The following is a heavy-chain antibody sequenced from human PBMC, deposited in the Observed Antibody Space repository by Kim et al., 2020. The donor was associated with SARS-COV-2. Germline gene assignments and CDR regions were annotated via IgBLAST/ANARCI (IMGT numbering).Heavy chain of an antibody. Sequence: GGSLRLSCAASGFTFSNYAMHWVRQAPGKGLVWVSRLDGDGTSTIYADSVRGRFTISRDNAKNTLYLQMSSLRVEDTAVYYCWVVAAARGVDYWGQGTLVTVSS. CDR3: WVVAAARGVDY. CDR1: GFTFSNYA. V-gene: IGHV3-74*01. J-gene: IGHJ4*02. D-gene: IGHD2-15*01. CDR2: LDGDGTST.